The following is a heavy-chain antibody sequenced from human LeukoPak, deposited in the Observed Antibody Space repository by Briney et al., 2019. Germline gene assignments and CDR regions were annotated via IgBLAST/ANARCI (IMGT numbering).Heavy chain of an antibody. V-gene: IGHV4-30-2*01. Sequence: SETLSLTCAVSGGSISSGGYSWSWIRQPPGKGLEWIGYIYHSGSTYYNPSLKSRVTISVDTSKNQFSLKLSSVTAADTAVYYCARDNWNGSDAFDIWGQGTMVTVSS. CDR2: IYHSGST. CDR3: ARDNWNGSDAFDI. D-gene: IGHD1-20*01. J-gene: IGHJ3*02. CDR1: GGSISSGGYS.